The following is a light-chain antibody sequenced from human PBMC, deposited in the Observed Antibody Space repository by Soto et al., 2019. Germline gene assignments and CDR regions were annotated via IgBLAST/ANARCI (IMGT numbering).Light chain of an antibody. CDR2: DAS. J-gene: IGKJ2*03. Sequence: DIQMTQSPSTLSASVGDRVTITCRASQSISSWLAWYQQKPGKAPKLLIYDASSLESGVPSRFSGTGSGTEFTLTISSLQPDDFATYYRQQYSSYYSFGQGTKLEIK. CDR1: QSISSW. CDR3: QQYSSYYS. V-gene: IGKV1-5*01.